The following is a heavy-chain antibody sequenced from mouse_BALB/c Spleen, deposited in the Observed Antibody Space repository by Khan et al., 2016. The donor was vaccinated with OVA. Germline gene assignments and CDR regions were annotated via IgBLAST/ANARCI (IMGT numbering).Heavy chain of an antibody. Sequence: QVQLKESGPGLVAPSQSLSITCTISGFSLTTYGVHWVRQPPGKGLEWLVLIWSDGSTTYNSALKSSLTINKDNSKSQVFLKMNSLQTDDTAMYVCARKPHYHYNVIDYWGQGTSVTVSS. CDR1: GFSLTTYG. V-gene: IGHV2-6*02. D-gene: IGHD1-1*02. CDR2: IWSDGST. J-gene: IGHJ4*01. CDR3: ARKPHYHYNVIDY.